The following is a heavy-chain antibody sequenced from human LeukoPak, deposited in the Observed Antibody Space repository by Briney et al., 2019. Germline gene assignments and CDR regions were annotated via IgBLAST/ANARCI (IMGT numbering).Heavy chain of an antibody. V-gene: IGHV3-48*03. CDR3: ARDRWGLY. Sequence: GGSLRLSCAASGFIFRSYEMNWVRQAPGKRLEWVSYISNSGSTIYYADSVKGLFIISRDNAKNSLYLQMNSLRAEDTAVYYCARDRWGLYWGQGTLVTVSS. CDR1: GFIFRSYE. D-gene: IGHD7-27*01. J-gene: IGHJ4*02. CDR2: ISNSGSTI.